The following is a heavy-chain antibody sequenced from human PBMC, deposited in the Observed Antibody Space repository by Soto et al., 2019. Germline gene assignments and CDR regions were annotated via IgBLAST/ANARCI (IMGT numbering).Heavy chain of an antibody. J-gene: IGHJ4*02. CDR1: GYTFTSYY. CDR3: AKTREYSSGWYSTSYFDY. Sequence: ASVKVSCKASGYTFTSYYMHWVRQAPGQGLEWMGIINPSGGSTSYAQKFQGRVTMTRDTSTSTVYMELSSLRSEDTAVYYCAKTREYSSGWYSTSYFDYWGQGTLVTVSS. V-gene: IGHV1-46*03. CDR2: INPSGGST. D-gene: IGHD6-19*01.